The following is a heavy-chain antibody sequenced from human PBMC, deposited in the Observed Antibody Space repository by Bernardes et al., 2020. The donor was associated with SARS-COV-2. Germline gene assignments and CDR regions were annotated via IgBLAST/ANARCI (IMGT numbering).Heavy chain of an antibody. V-gene: IGHV3-21*05. Sequence: GGSLRLSCAASGFTFTSYTMNWVRQTPGKGLEWVSFISSGGDYTYYADSVKGRFTMSRDNARNSLYLQMNILRAEDNGIYYCARGAGSGSWLIDYWGQGTLVTVSS. J-gene: IGHJ4*02. D-gene: IGHD6-13*01. CDR2: ISSGGDYT. CDR1: GFTFTSYT. CDR3: ARGAGSGSWLIDY.